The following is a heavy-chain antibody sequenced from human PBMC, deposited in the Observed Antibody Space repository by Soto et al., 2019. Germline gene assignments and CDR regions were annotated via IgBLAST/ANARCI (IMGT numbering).Heavy chain of an antibody. CDR2: INAGNGNT. Sequence: QVQLVQSGAEEKKPGASVKVSCKASGYTFTSYAMHWVRQAPGQRLEWMGWINAGNGNTKYSQKFQGRVTITRDTSPXTAYMELSSLRSEDTAVYYCASEAIAAAAVYGMDVWGQGTTVTVSS. D-gene: IGHD6-13*01. CDR1: GYTFTSYA. V-gene: IGHV1-3*05. J-gene: IGHJ6*02. CDR3: ASEAIAAAAVYGMDV.